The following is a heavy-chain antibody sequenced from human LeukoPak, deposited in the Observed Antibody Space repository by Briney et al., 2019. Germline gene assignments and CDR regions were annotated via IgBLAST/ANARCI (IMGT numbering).Heavy chain of an antibody. CDR2: IYTSGST. CDR1: GGSISSGSYY. D-gene: IGHD2-15*01. CDR3: ARSTAAGSFYYYYYYYMDV. J-gene: IGHJ6*03. V-gene: IGHV4-61*02. Sequence: PSETLSLTCTVSGGSISSGSYYWSWIRQPAGKGLEWIGRIYTSGSTNYNPSLKSRVTISVDTSKNQFSLKLSSVTAADTAVYYCARSTAAGSFYYYYYYYMDVWAKGPRSPSP.